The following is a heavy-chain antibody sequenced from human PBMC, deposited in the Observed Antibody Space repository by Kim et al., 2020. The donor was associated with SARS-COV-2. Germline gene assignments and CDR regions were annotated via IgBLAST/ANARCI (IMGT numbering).Heavy chain of an antibody. D-gene: IGHD3-10*01. V-gene: IGHV4-39*01. Sequence: SETLSLTCTVSGGSISSSSYYWGWIRQPPGKGLEWIGSIYYSGSAYYNASLKSRVTISVDTSKNQFSLKLSSVTAADTAVYYCARHKGYYDSGPNWFDPWGQGTLVTVSS. CDR1: GGSISSSSYY. J-gene: IGHJ5*02. CDR3: ARHKGYYDSGPNWFDP. CDR2: IYYSGSA.